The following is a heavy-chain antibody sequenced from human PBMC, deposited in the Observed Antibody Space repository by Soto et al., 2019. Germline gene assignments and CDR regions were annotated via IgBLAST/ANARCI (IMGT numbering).Heavy chain of an antibody. CDR1: GGSISSGGYN. V-gene: IGHV4-39*02. D-gene: IGHD7-27*01. Sequence: SDTLARTCTASGGSISSGGYNWSGLAQLPGKGLGWSGNTIITGNTYYNPAPMSRVTIYTDTTPNHISHRLSSVTAADTALYYCARDLGKLIRPGQWGQGALVTVS. CDR2: TIITGNT. J-gene: IGHJ4*02. CDR3: ARDLGKLIRPGQ.